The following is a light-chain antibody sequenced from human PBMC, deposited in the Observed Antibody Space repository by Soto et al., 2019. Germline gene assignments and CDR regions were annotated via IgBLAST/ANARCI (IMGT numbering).Light chain of an antibody. Sequence: DIQMTQSPYSLSASVGDRVTITCRASQSISSNLNWYQQKPGKAPKLLIYGASSLQSGVPSRFSGSGSGTDFTLIISSLPPEDFATYYCQQSYSTPRTFGQGTKLEIK. J-gene: IGKJ2*01. V-gene: IGKV1-39*01. CDR2: GAS. CDR1: QSISSN. CDR3: QQSYSTPRT.